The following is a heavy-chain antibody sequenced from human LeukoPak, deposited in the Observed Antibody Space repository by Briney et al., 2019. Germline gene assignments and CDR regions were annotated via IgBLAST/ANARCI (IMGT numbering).Heavy chain of an antibody. D-gene: IGHD6-19*01. CDR2: IIPIFGTA. Sequence: ASVTVSCKASGGTFTSYAISWVRQAPGQGLEWRGGIIPIFGTANYAQKFQGRVTITADKSTSTAYMELSSLRSEDTAVYYCARVRGYSSGWYAVWFDLWGQGTLVTVSS. J-gene: IGHJ5*02. V-gene: IGHV1-69*06. CDR1: GGTFTSYA. CDR3: ARVRGYSSGWYAVWFDL.